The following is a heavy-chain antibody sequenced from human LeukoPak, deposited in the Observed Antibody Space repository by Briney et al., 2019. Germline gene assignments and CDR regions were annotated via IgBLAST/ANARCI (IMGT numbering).Heavy chain of an antibody. Sequence: EASVKVSCKASGYTFTSFYIHWVRQAPGEGLEWMGIINPSGGSTSYAQKFQGRVTMTRDMSTSTVYMELSSLRSEDTAVYYCARDWYDNSDAFDIWGQGTMVTVSS. D-gene: IGHD3-9*01. V-gene: IGHV1-46*01. CDR1: GYTFTSFY. CDR2: INPSGGST. CDR3: ARDWYDNSDAFDI. J-gene: IGHJ3*02.